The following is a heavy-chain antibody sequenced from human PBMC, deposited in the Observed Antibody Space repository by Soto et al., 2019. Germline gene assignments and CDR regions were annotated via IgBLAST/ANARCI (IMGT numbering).Heavy chain of an antibody. CDR2: ISYGGGTT. J-gene: IGHJ4*02. CDR1: GFTFSNYA. V-gene: IGHV3-23*01. CDR3: AKNPGYYYDSTGYHFDY. D-gene: IGHD3-22*01. Sequence: AGSLRLSCAASGFTFSNYAVTWVRQAPGKGLEWVSAISYGGGTTYYADSVKGRFTISRDNSKNTLYLQMNSLRAEDTAVYYCAKNPGYYYDSTGYHFDYWGQGTLVTVSS.